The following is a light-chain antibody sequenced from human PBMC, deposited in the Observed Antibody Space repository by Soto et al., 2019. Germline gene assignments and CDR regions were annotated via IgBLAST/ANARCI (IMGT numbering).Light chain of an antibody. CDR2: HAS. CDR1: QSISNW. Sequence: DIQMTQSPSTLPASVGDRVTITCRASQSISNWLAWYQQNPGTAPKLLIYHASTLESGVPSRFSGSGSGTEFTLTISSLQPDDFATYYCQQYMSYSFGQGTKVEIK. J-gene: IGKJ1*01. V-gene: IGKV1-5*01. CDR3: QQYMSYS.